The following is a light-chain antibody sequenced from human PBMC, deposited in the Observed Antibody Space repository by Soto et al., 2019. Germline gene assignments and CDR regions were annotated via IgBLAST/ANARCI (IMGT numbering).Light chain of an antibody. V-gene: IGKV3-20*01. CDR2: GAS. J-gene: IGKJ2*01. CDR1: QSVSDSS. Sequence: EIVLTQSPGTLSLSPGERATLSCSASQSVSDSSLAWYHQKPGQAPRLLIYGASRRATGIPDTFSGSESGTDCTLTISRLEPEDFAVYYCQLYGDSPMYTFGQGTKLEIK. CDR3: QLYGDSPMYT.